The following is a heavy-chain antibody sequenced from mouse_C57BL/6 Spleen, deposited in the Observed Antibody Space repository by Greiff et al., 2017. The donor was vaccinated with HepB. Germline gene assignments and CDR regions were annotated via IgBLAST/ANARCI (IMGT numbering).Heavy chain of an antibody. Sequence: EVKLVESGPGLVKPSQSLSLTCSVTGYSITSGYYWNWIRQFPGNKLEWMGYISYDGSNNYNPSLKNRISITRDTSKNQFFLKLNSVTTEDTATYYCAREGYYGSSYGYYFDYWGQGTTLTVSS. CDR2: ISYDGSN. J-gene: IGHJ2*01. D-gene: IGHD1-1*01. CDR3: AREGYYGSSYGYYFDY. V-gene: IGHV3-6*01. CDR1: GYSITSGYY.